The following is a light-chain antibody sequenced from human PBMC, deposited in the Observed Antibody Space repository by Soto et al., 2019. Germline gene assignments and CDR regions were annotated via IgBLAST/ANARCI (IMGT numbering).Light chain of an antibody. CDR3: QQYXKRWT. J-gene: IGKJ1*01. CDR1: QSVGSN. CDR2: SAA. Sequence: EIVMTQSPATLSVSPGERVTLSCRASQSVGSNLAWYQKKPGQAPRLLIYSAATRATGIPARFSGSGSGTEFTLTISSLQSEDFGVYSCQQYXKRWTFGQGTKVDIK. V-gene: IGKV3-15*01.